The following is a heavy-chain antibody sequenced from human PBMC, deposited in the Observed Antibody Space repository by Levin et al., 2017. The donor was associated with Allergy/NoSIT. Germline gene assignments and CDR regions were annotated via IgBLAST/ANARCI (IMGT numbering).Heavy chain of an antibody. D-gene: IGHD5-12*01. CDR3: AKDRGIVATKRFYY. CDR2: ISGSGGST. J-gene: IGHJ4*02. Sequence: GESLKISCAASGFTFSSYAMSWVRQAPGKGLEWVSAISGSGGSTYYADSVKGRFTISRDNSKNTLYLQMNSLRAEDTAVYYCAKDRGIVATKRFYYWGQGTLVTVSS. V-gene: IGHV3-23*01. CDR1: GFTFSSYA.